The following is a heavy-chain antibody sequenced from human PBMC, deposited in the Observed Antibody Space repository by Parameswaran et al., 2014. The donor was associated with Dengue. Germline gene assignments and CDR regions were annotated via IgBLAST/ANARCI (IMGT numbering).Heavy chain of an antibody. D-gene: IGHD3-22*01. CDR2: IYHSGST. CDR1: GGSISSGGYS. V-gene: IGHV4-30-2*01. CDR3: ASAPTSTYYYDSSGRYYYYGVDV. Sequence: ASETLSLTCAVSGGSISSGGYSWSWIRQPPGKGLEWIGYIYHSGSTYYNPSLKSRVTISVDRSKNQFSLKLSSVTAADTAVYYCASAPTSTYYYDSSGRYYYYGVDVWGQGTTVTVSS. J-gene: IGHJ6*02.